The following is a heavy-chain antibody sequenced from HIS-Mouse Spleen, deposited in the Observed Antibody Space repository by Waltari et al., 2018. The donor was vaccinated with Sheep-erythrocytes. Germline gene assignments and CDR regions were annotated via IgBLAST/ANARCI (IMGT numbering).Heavy chain of an antibody. CDR1: GGSISSSSYH. Sequence: QLQLQESGPGLVKPSETLSLTCTVSGGSISSSSYHWGWLRQPPGMGLEWIGSIYYSGRTCYNPSLKSRVTISVDTSKNQFSLKLSSVTAADTAVYYCARLYYYDRSGYYFDYWGQGTLVTVSS. D-gene: IGHD3-22*01. CDR2: IYYSGRT. CDR3: ARLYYYDRSGYYFDY. V-gene: IGHV4-39*01. J-gene: IGHJ4*02.